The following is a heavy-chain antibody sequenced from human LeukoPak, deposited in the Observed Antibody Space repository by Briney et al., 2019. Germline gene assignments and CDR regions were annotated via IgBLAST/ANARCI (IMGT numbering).Heavy chain of an antibody. J-gene: IGHJ4*02. V-gene: IGHV4-38-2*02. CDR1: GYSISSGYY. CDR2: IYHTGNT. CDR3: ARISGSEAFDY. D-gene: IGHD1-26*01. Sequence: PSETLSLTCTVSGYSISSGYYWGWIRQPPGKGLGWVGSIYHTGNTYYNPSLKSRVTISVDTSKNQFSLKLSSVTAADTAVYYCARISGSEAFDYWGQGTLVTVSS.